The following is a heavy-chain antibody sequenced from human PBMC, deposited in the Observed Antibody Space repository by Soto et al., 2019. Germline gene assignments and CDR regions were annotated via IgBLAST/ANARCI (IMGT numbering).Heavy chain of an antibody. J-gene: IGHJ6*03. Sequence: QVQLVESGGGVVQPGRSLRLSCAASGFTFSSYGMHWVRQAPGKGLEWVADIWYDGSNKYYGDSVKGRFTITRDNSKNTLYLQMNTLRAEDTAVYYCARAGGIVALNPFYSYYMDVWGKGTTVTVSS. V-gene: IGHV3-33*01. D-gene: IGHD5-12*01. CDR2: IWYDGSNK. CDR3: ARAGGIVALNPFYSYYMDV. CDR1: GFTFSSYG.